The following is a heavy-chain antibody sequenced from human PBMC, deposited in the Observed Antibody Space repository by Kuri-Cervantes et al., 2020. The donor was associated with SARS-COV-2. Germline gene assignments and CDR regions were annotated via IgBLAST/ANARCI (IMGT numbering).Heavy chain of an antibody. J-gene: IGHJ5*02. CDR2: IYSSGST. CDR1: GGPISGYY. Sequence: SETLSLTCTVSGGPISGYYWSWPRQPPGKGLEWIGYIYSSGSTNYNPSLQSRVSLSVDTSKNQFPLKVRSVTAADTAVYYCARWAQEGENWFDPWGQGTLVTVSS. CDR3: ARWAQEGENWFDP. D-gene: IGHD2-21*01. V-gene: IGHV4-59*08.